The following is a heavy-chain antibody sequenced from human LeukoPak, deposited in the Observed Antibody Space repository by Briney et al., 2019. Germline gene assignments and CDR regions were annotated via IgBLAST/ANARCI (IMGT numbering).Heavy chain of an antibody. CDR3: ASSANWGTH. J-gene: IGHJ4*02. CDR1: GLTVSSNS. V-gene: IGHV3-66*02. CDR2: VYSGGST. D-gene: IGHD7-27*01. Sequence: GGSLRLSCAASGLTVSSNSMSWVRQAPGKGLEWVSVVYSGGSTYYADSVKGRFTLSRDNSKNTLYLQMNSLRPDDTAVYYCASSANWGTHWGQGTLVTVSS.